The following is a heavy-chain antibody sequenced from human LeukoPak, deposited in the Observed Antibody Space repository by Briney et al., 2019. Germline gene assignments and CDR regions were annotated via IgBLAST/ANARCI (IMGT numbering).Heavy chain of an antibody. CDR3: ARRLMYYYDSSGYDVAFDI. J-gene: IGHJ3*02. D-gene: IGHD3-22*01. V-gene: IGHV5-51*01. CDR2: IYPGDSDT. Sequence: RGESLKISCKGSGYRFTSYWIGWVRQMPGKGLEWMGIIYPGDSDTRYSPSFRGQVTISADKSIITAYLQWSSLKASDTAMYYCARRLMYYYDSSGYDVAFDIWGQGTMVTVSS. CDR1: GYRFTSYW.